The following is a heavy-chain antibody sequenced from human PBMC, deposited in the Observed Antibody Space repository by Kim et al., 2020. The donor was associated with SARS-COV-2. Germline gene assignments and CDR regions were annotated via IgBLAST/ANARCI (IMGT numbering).Heavy chain of an antibody. CDR3: ATDRPYSSSEFDAFDI. V-gene: IGHV1-24*01. J-gene: IGHJ3*02. D-gene: IGHD6-6*01. Sequence: KFQGRVTMTEDTSTYTAYMELSSLRSEDTAVYYCATDRPYSSSEFDAFDIWGQGTMVTVSS.